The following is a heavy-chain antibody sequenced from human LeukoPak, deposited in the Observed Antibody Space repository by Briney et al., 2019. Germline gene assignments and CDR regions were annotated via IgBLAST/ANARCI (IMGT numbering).Heavy chain of an antibody. V-gene: IGHV3-30*18. J-gene: IGHJ4*02. Sequence: GGSLRLSCAASGFTFSSYVMHWVRQAPGKGLEWVAVISYDGSNKYYADSVKGRFTISRDNSKNTLCLQMNSLRAEDTAVYYCAKAGYGDVNFDYWGQGTLVTVSS. D-gene: IGHD4-17*01. CDR3: AKAGYGDVNFDY. CDR2: ISYDGSNK. CDR1: GFTFSSYV.